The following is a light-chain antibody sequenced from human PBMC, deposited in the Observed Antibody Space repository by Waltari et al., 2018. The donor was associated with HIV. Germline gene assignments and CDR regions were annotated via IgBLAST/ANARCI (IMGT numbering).Light chain of an antibody. CDR2: GNT. CDR3: QSYDSGLTAYV. J-gene: IGLJ1*01. Sequence: QSVLTQPPSVSGAPGQRVTISCTGSSSHIGAGYDVHWFQQLPGTAPKLLIYGNTNRPSGVPDRFSVSKSGTSASLAITGLQAEDEAEYYCQSYDSGLTAYVFGTGTKVTGL. CDR1: SSHIGAGYD. V-gene: IGLV1-40*01.